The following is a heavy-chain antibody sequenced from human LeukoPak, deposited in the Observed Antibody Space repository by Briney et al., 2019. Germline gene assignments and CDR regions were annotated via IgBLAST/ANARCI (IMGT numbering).Heavy chain of an antibody. CDR1: GVAISTGGYD. V-gene: IGHV4-30-2*01. J-gene: IGHJ4*02. CDR2: NYHSGRT. D-gene: IGHD4-11*01. Sequence: PSETLSLTCTVSGVAISTGGYDWTWIRQPPGKGLEWIGHNYHSGRTYNNPSLKSRVTMSVDRSRNQFSLMLSSVTAADTAVYYCARHGGTRITLIEVYYFDSWGQGTLVTVSS. CDR3: ARHGGTRITLIEVYYFDS.